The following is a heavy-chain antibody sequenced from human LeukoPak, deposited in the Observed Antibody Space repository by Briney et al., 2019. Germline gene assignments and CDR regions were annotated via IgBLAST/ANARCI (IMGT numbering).Heavy chain of an antibody. CDR1: GFTFSSYS. V-gene: IGHV3-48*04. J-gene: IGHJ4*02. D-gene: IGHD6-13*01. Sequence: GGSLSLSCAASGFTFSSYSMNCVRPATGKGLEWVSYISSSSSTIYYADSVKGRFDISRDNAKNSLYLQMNSMRAEDTAVYYCARDLQSSLIRGAIDYWGQGTLVTVSS. CDR3: ARDLQSSLIRGAIDY. CDR2: ISSSSSTI.